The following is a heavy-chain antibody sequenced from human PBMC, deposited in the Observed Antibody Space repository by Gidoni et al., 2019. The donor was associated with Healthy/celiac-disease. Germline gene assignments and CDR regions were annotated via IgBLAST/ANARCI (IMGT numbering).Heavy chain of an antibody. V-gene: IGHV4-59*01. CDR2: IYYSGST. J-gene: IGHJ4*02. CDR1: GGSISSYY. CDR3: ARGEAAADYYFDY. Sequence: QVQLQESGPGLVKPSETLSLTCTVSGGSISSYYWSWIRQPPGKGLEWIGYIYYSGSTNYNPPLKSRVTISVDTSKNQFSLKLSSVTAADTAVYYCARGEAAADYYFDYWGQGTLVTVSS. D-gene: IGHD1-26*01.